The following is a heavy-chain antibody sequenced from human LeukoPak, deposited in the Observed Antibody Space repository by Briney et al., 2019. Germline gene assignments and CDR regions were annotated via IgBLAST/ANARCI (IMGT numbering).Heavy chain of an antibody. V-gene: IGHV1-2*02. J-gene: IGHJ4*02. CDR1: GYTVTGHY. CDR2: INPNSGGT. CDR3: AKDAYSGFTSSYNMDS. Sequence: GAAVKVSCKASGYTVTGHYLHWVRQAPGQGLDWMGWINPNSGGTNYAQKFQGRVTMTRDTSINTAYMELNSLTSDDTAMYYCAKDAYSGFTSSYNMDSWGQGTLVTVSS. D-gene: IGHD5-18*01.